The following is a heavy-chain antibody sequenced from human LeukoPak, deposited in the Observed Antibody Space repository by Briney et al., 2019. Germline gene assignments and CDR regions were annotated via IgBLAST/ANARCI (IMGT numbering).Heavy chain of an antibody. J-gene: IGHJ5*02. Sequence: PSETLSLTCAVYGGSFSGYYWSWIRQPPGKGLEWIGEINHSGSTNYNPPLKSRVTISVDTSKNQFSLKLSSVTAADTAVYYCARGYYDSSGDNWFDPWGQGTLVTVSS. D-gene: IGHD3-22*01. CDR3: ARGYYDSSGDNWFDP. CDR1: GGSFSGYY. V-gene: IGHV4-34*01. CDR2: INHSGST.